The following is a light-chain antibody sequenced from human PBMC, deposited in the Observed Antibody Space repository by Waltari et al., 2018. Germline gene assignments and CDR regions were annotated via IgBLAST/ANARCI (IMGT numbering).Light chain of an antibody. CDR3: QQSDAFPYT. CDR1: QGISSY. CDR2: AAS. J-gene: IGKJ2*01. Sequence: AIRMTQSPSSFSASTGDRVTITCRASQGISSYLAWYQQKPGKAPKLLIYAASTLQSGVPSRFSGSGSGTDFTLTISCLQSEDFATYYCQQSDAFPYTFGQGTKLEIK. V-gene: IGKV1-8*01.